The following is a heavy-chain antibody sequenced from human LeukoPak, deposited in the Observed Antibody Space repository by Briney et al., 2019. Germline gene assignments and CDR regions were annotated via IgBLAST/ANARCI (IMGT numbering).Heavy chain of an antibody. CDR1: GFTFSSHA. D-gene: IGHD4-11*01. V-gene: IGHV3-30-3*01. CDR3: ARTYSNYDAFDI. CDR2: ISYDGSNK. J-gene: IGHJ3*02. Sequence: GGSLRLSCAASGFTFSSHAMHWVRQAPGKGLEWVAVISYDGSNKYYADSVKGRFTISRDNSKNTLYLQMNSLRAEGTAVYYCARTYSNYDAFDIWGQGTMVTVSS.